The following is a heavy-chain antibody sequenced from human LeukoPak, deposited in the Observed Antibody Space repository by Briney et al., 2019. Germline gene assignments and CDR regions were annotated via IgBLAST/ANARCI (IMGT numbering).Heavy chain of an antibody. V-gene: IGHV3-23*01. Sequence: GGSLRLSCAASGFTFSSYAMSWVRQAPGKGLEWVSAISGSGGRTYYADAVRGRFTISRDNSKNTVYVQMNSLRAEDTAVYFCVVVSYCAVDCYGSWGQGTLVTVSS. D-gene: IGHD2-21*01. J-gene: IGHJ4*02. CDR1: GFTFSSYA. CDR2: ISGSGGRT. CDR3: VVVSYCAVDCYGS.